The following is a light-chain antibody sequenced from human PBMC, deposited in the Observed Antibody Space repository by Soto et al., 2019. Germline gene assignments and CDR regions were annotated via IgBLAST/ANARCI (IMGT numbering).Light chain of an antibody. Sequence: EIVMTQSPATLSVSPGERATLSCRASQSISTYLAWYQHKPGQAPRLLIYGASIRATGIPARFSGSGSGTDFTLTISRLEAEDFAVYYCQHYASSWWMFGQGTKVDIK. CDR1: QSISTY. CDR2: GAS. V-gene: IGKV3-15*01. CDR3: QHYASSWWM. J-gene: IGKJ1*01.